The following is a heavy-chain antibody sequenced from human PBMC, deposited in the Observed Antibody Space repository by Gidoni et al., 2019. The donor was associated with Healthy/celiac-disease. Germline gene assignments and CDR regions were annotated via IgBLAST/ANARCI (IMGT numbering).Heavy chain of an antibody. J-gene: IGHJ3*02. V-gene: IGHV3-23*01. CDR1: GSTFSSYA. CDR3: ANIGVYLRGPDAFDI. D-gene: IGHD3-3*01. CDR2: ISGSGSST. Sequence: EVQLLESGGGLVQPGGSLRLSCAASGSTFSSYAMSWVRQAPGKGLEWGSAISGSGSSTYYADSVKGRFTISRDNSKNTLYLQMNSLRAEDTAVYYCANIGVYLRGPDAFDIWGQGTMVTVSS.